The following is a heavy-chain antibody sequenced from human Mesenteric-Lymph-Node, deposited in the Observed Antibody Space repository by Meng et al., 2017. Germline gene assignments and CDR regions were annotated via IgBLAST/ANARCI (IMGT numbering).Heavy chain of an antibody. D-gene: IGHD3-22*01. CDR3: ARRGDGSGYYLDS. Sequence: QVQLVESGGGVVQPGRSLRLYCTASGFTFSSYGMHWVRQAPGKGLEWVAVISYAGSNKYYADSVKGRFTISKDNSKSTLYLQMNSLRTEDTAVYYCARRGDGSGYYLDSWGQGTLVTVSS. V-gene: IGHV3-30*03. CDR1: GFTFSSYG. CDR2: ISYAGSNK. J-gene: IGHJ4*02.